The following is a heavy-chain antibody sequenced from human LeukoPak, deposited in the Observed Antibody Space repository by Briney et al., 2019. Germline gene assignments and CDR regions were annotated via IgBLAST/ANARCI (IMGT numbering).Heavy chain of an antibody. V-gene: IGHV1-8*01. Sequence: GASVKVSCKASGYTFTSYDINWVRQATGQRLGGMGWMNPNSGNTNYAQNAQGRVTMTTDTSTSTAYMEVRSLRSDDTAVYYCARVFTAGYSASWYQDYWGQGTLVTVSS. CDR3: ARVFTAGYSASWYQDY. CDR1: GYTFTSYD. D-gene: IGHD6-13*01. J-gene: IGHJ4*02. CDR2: MNPNSGNT.